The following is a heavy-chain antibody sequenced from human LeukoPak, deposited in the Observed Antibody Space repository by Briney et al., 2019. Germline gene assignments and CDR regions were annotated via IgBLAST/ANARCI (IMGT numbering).Heavy chain of an antibody. Sequence: GGSLRLSCAASGFTFSTQCMTWVRQAPGKGLEWVANINQDGSEKYYVDSVKGRFTISRDNAENSLYLQMNSLRAEDTAVYYCARCQWLAYWGQGTLVTVSS. V-gene: IGHV3-7*02. CDR3: ARCQWLAY. D-gene: IGHD6-19*01. CDR2: INQDGSEK. J-gene: IGHJ4*02. CDR1: GFTFSTQC.